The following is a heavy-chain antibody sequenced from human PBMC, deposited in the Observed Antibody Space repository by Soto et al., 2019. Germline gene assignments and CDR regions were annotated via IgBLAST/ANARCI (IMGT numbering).Heavy chain of an antibody. CDR1: GFTFSSYA. V-gene: IGHV3-23*01. D-gene: IGHD6-25*01. Sequence: LRLSCAASGFTFSSYAMSWVRQAPGKGLEWVSAISGSGGSTYYADSVKGRFTISRDNSKNTLYLQMNSLRAEDTAVYYCAKASAARGEYYGMDVWGQGTTVTVSS. CDR2: ISGSGGST. J-gene: IGHJ6*02. CDR3: AKASAARGEYYGMDV.